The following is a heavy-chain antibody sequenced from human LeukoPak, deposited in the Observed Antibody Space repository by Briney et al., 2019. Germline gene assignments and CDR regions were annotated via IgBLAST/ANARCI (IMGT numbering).Heavy chain of an antibody. D-gene: IGHD1-26*01. CDR3: ARVVGRWYFDL. J-gene: IGHJ2*01. CDR2: IYYSRST. V-gene: IGHV4-39*07. Sequence: SETLSLTCTVSGGSISSSSYYWGWIRQPPGKGLEWIGSIYYSRSTYYNPSLKSRVTISVDTSKNQFSLKLSSVTAADTAVYYCARVVGRWYFDLWGRGTLVTVSS. CDR1: GGSISSSSYY.